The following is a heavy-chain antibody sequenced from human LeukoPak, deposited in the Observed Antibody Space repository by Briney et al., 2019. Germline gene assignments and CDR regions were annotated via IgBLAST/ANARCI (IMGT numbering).Heavy chain of an antibody. CDR1: GGSISSSRYY. Sequence: PSETLSLICTVSGGSISSSRYYWGWIRQPPGKGLEWIGRIYYSGSTYYNPSLKSRVTISVDTSNNQFSLKLSSVPAADTAVYYCARHPEFLRDFDYWGQGTLVTVSS. D-gene: IGHD1-14*01. CDR3: ARHPEFLRDFDY. CDR2: IYYSGST. J-gene: IGHJ4*02. V-gene: IGHV4-39*01.